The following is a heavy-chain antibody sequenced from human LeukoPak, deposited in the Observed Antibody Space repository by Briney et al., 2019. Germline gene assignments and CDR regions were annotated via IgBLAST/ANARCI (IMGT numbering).Heavy chain of an antibody. D-gene: IGHD3-22*01. CDR2: IYYSGST. V-gene: IGHV4-59*01. CDR1: GGSISIYY. J-gene: IGHJ2*01. Sequence: SETLSLTCTVSGGSISIYYWSWIRQPPGKGLEWIGYIYYSGSTNYNPSLKSRVTISVDTSKNQFSLKLSSVTAADTAVYYCARAYYYDSSGYSSYWYFDLWGRGTLVTVSS. CDR3: ARAYYYDSSGYSSYWYFDL.